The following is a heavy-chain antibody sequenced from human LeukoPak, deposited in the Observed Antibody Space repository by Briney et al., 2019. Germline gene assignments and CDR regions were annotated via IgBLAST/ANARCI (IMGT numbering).Heavy chain of an antibody. CDR2: IKQDGSEK. V-gene: IGHV3-7*05. CDR3: ARDRVTMVRGVNYYFDY. J-gene: IGHJ4*02. D-gene: IGHD3-10*01. Sequence: PGGSLRLSCAASGFTFSSYWMSWVRQAPGKGQEWVANIKQDGSEKYYVDSVKGRFTISRDNAKNSLYLQMNSLRAEDTAVYYCARDRVTMVRGVNYYFDYWGQGTLVTVSS. CDR1: GFTFSSYW.